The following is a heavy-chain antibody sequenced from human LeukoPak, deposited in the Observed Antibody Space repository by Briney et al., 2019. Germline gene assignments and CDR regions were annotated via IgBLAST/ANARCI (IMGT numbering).Heavy chain of an antibody. D-gene: IGHD3-9*01. CDR2: INHSGST. CDR1: GGSFSGYY. J-gene: IGHJ4*02. CDR3: ARVYPLLTGYCRPYYFDY. Sequence: SETLSLTCAVYGGSFSGYYWSWIRQPPGKGLEWIGEINHSGSTNYNPSLKSRVTISVDTSKNQFSLKLSSVTAADTAVYYCARVYPLLTGYCRPYYFDYWGQGTLVTVSS. V-gene: IGHV4-34*01.